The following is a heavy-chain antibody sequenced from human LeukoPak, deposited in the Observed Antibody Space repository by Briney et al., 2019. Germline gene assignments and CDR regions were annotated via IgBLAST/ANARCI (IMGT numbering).Heavy chain of an antibody. D-gene: IGHD3-10*01. Sequence: ASVKVSCKASGYTFTGYYMHWVRQAPGQGLEWMGWINPNSGGTNYAQKFQGRVTKTRDTSISTAYMELSRLRSDDTAVYYCARRLGFSYYYGMDVWGQGTTVAVSS. CDR2: INPNSGGT. CDR3: ARRLGFSYYYGMDV. J-gene: IGHJ6*02. CDR1: GYTFTGYY. V-gene: IGHV1-2*02.